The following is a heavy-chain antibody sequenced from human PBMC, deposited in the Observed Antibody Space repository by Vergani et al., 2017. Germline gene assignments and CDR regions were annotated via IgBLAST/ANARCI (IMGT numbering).Heavy chain of an antibody. CDR2: MNPNSGNT. CDR3: ATGTQITIFGVVINRHEFDY. CDR1: GYTFTSYD. D-gene: IGHD3-3*01. Sequence: QVQLVQSGAEVKKPGASVKVSCKASGYTFTSYDINWVRQATGQGLEWMGWMNPNSGNTGYAQKFQGRVTITRDTSASTAYMELSSLRSEDTAVYYCATGTQITIFGVVINRHEFDYWGQGTLVTVSS. J-gene: IGHJ4*02. V-gene: IGHV1-8*01.